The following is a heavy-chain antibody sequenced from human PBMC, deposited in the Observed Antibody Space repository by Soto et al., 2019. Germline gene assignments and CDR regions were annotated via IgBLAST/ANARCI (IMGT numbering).Heavy chain of an antibody. V-gene: IGHV4-30-2*01. J-gene: IGHJ3*02. CDR3: ARTPDI. Sequence: QLQLQESGSGLVKPSQTLSLTCAVSGGSISSGGYSWSWIRQPPGKGLDWIGYIYHSGCTYYNPYLKRRVTISVDRSNNQFSLKLISVTAAETAVYYCARTPDIWCQGTMVTVSS. CDR1: GGSISSGGYS. CDR2: IYHSGCT.